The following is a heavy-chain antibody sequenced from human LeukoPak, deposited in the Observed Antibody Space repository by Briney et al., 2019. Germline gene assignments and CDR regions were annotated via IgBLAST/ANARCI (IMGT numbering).Heavy chain of an antibody. V-gene: IGHV4-30-4*01. CDR2: IYYSGST. D-gene: IGHD3-10*01. Sequence: PSETLSLTCTVSGGSISSGDYYWRWIRRPPGKGLEGIGYIYYSGSTYYNPSLKSRVTISVDTSKNQFSLKLSSVTAADTAVYYCARDSVGGVYWGQGTLVTVSS. J-gene: IGHJ4*02. CDR3: ARDSVGGVY. CDR1: GGSISSGDYY.